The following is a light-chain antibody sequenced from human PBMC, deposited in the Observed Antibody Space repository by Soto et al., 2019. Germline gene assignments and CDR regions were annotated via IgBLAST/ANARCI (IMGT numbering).Light chain of an antibody. J-gene: IGKJ1*01. CDR3: QQYGGSPPT. CDR2: GAS. CDR1: QSVSSNY. V-gene: IGKV3-20*01. Sequence: EIVLTQSPGTLSLSPGERATLSCRASQSVSSNYLAWYQRKPGQAPRLLIYGASSRATDIPNRFRGSGSGTVFTLTISRLEPEDFAVYFCQQYGGSPPTFGQGNKVEIK.